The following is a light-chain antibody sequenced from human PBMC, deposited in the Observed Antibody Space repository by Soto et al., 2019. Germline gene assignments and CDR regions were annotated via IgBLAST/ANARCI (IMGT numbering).Light chain of an antibody. CDR3: SSYTSSSTYV. CDR2: DVS. CDR1: SSYVGGYNY. J-gene: IGLJ1*01. Sequence: QSVLTQPAPVSWSPGQSITISCPGTSSYVGGYNYVSWYQQHPGKAPKLMIHDVSNRPSGVSNRFSGSKSGNTASLTISGLQAEDEADYYCSSYTSSSTYVFGTGTKVTVL. V-gene: IGLV2-14*01.